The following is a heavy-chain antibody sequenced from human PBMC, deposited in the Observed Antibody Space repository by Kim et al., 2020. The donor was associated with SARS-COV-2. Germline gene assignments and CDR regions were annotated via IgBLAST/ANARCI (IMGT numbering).Heavy chain of an antibody. CDR1: GYSFTSYW. Sequence: GESLKISCKGSGYSFTSYWIGWVRQMPGKGLEWMGIIYPGDSDTRYSPSFQGQVTISADKSISTAYLQWSSLKASDTAMYYCARHTGLIRNYGSGSYYTHSYFDYWGQRTLVTVSS. CDR3: ARHTGLIRNYGSGSYYTHSYFDY. J-gene: IGHJ4*02. V-gene: IGHV5-51*01. CDR2: IYPGDSDT. D-gene: IGHD3-10*01.